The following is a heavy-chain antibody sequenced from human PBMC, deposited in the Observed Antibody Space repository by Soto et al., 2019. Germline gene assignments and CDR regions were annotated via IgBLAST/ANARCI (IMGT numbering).Heavy chain of an antibody. CDR2: IYYSGST. CDR1: GGSISSYY. V-gene: IGHV4-59*01. CDR3: ARLGERGYSYVTYYFGY. D-gene: IGHD5-18*01. Sequence: SETLSLTCTVSGGSISSYYWSWIRQPPGKGLEWIGYIYYSGSTNYNPSLKSRVTISVDTSKNQFSLKLSSVTAADTAVYYCARLGERGYSYVTYYFGYWGQGTLVTVSS. J-gene: IGHJ4*02.